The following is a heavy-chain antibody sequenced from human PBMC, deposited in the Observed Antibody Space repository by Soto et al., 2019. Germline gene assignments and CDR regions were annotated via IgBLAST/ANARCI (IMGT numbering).Heavy chain of an antibody. J-gene: IGHJ1*01. CDR2: IYYSGST. V-gene: IGHV4-59*01. CDR3: ARSRTTVTPSGFQH. Sequence: XXTLSLPCTVSGGSISSYYWGWIPQPPGKGLEWIGYIYYSGSTNYNPSLKSRVTISVDTSKNQFSLKLSSVTAADTAVYYCARSRTTVTPSGFQHWGQGTLVTVSS. CDR1: GGSISSYY. D-gene: IGHD4-17*01.